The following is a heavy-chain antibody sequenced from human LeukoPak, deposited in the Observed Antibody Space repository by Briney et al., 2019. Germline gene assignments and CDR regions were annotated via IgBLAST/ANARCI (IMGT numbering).Heavy chain of an antibody. CDR2: ISGSGGST. J-gene: IGHJ4*02. V-gene: IGHV3-23*01. CDR3: AKAPVTTCSGAYCYPFDY. Sequence: GGSLRLSCAASRFTFSSYAMSWVRQAPGKGLEWVSAISGSGGSTYYADSVKGRFIISRDSSKNTLYLQMNRLRAEDAAVYYCAKAPVTTCSGAYCYPFDYWGQGTLVTVSS. D-gene: IGHD2-21*01. CDR1: RFTFSSYA.